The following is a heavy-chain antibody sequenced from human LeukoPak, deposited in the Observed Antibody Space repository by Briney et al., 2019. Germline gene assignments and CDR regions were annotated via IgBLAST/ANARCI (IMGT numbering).Heavy chain of an antibody. CDR3: ARGADSSGYSLDYFGY. CDR2: IIPIFGTA. J-gene: IGHJ4*02. V-gene: IGHV1-69*13. Sequence: EASVKVSCKASGGTFSSYAISWVRQAPGQGLEWMGGIIPIFGTANYAQKFQGRVTITADESTSTAYMELSSLRSEDTAVYYCARGADSSGYSLDYFGYWGQGTLVTVSS. D-gene: IGHD3-22*01. CDR1: GGTFSSYA.